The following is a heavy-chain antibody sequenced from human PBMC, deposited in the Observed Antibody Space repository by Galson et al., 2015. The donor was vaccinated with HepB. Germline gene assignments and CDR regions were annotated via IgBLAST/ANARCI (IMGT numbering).Heavy chain of an antibody. CDR3: AKRSASGAYYGT. CDR2: ITASGGDT. V-gene: IGHV3-23*01. CDR1: GFTSNNYG. Sequence: SLRLSCAASGFTSNNYGMAWVRQAPGKGPEWVSTITASGGDTFYAGSVKGRFTTSRDNSKQMFFLQMNSLRAEDSAEYYCAKRSASGAYYGTWGQGTLVTVSS. D-gene: IGHD3-10*01. J-gene: IGHJ5*02.